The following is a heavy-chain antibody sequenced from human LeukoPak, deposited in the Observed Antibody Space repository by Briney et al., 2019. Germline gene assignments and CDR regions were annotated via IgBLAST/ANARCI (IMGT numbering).Heavy chain of an antibody. Sequence: SETLSLTCAVSVVSFNDHYWNGGRQTPGKGLEWLGEINHSGYTNDSPSLKSRVTLSIDTSNKQFSLNLRTVTVAYAGIYYCTRMTTGHDYWGQGTLVTVSS. V-gene: IGHV4-34*01. J-gene: IGHJ4*02. D-gene: IGHD4-17*01. CDR3: TRMTTGHDY. CDR2: INHSGYT. CDR1: VVSFNDHY.